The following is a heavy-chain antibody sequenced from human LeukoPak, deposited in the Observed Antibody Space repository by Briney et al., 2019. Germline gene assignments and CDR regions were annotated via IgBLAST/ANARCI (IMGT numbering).Heavy chain of an antibody. CDR2: IYYSGST. Sequence: SETLSLTCTVSGASINTYYWSWIRQPPGKGLEWIGYIYYSGSTNYNPSLKSRVTISIDTSKNQFSLKLSSVTAADTAVYYCARQHIEHDYGDYGVEDWFDPWGQGTLVTVSS. V-gene: IGHV4-59*08. D-gene: IGHD4-17*01. CDR3: ARQHIEHDYGDYGVEDWFDP. J-gene: IGHJ5*02. CDR1: GASINTYY.